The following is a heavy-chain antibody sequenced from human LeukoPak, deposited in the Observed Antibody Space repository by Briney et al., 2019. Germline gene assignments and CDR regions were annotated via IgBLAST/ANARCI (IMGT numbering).Heavy chain of an antibody. V-gene: IGHV3-48*03. CDR2: ISSSGSTI. Sequence: GGSLRLXCAASGFTFSSYEMNWVRQAPGKELEWVSYISSSGSTIYYADSVKGRFTISRDNAKNSLYLQMNSLRAEDTAVYYCARLPSEGGWYDFDYWGQGTLVTVSS. D-gene: IGHD6-19*01. CDR1: GFTFSSYE. J-gene: IGHJ4*02. CDR3: ARLPSEGGWYDFDY.